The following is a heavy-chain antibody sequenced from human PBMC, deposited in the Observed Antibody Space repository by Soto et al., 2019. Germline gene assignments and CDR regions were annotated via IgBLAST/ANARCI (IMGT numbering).Heavy chain of an antibody. CDR2: IKNKTDGGIT. CDR1: GFSFSKAW. CDR3: ITDPYYDFWSGYHFDY. V-gene: IGHV3-15*01. J-gene: IGHJ4*02. D-gene: IGHD3-3*01. Sequence: EAHLVQSGGGLVKPGGSLRLSCEASGFSFSKAWMSWVRLTPGKGLEWVGRIKNKTDGGITDYPAPVRDRFTISRDDSRSTLYLQMNSLKTEDTAVYYCITDPYYDFWSGYHFDYWGQGTLVTVSS.